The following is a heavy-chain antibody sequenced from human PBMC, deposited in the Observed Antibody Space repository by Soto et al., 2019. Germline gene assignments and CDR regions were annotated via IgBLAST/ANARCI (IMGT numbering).Heavy chain of an antibody. V-gene: IGHV1-69*06. CDR1: GGTFSSYA. Sequence: QVQLVQSGAEVKKPGSSVKVSCKGSGGTFSSYAISWVRQAPGQGLEWMGGILPISGTANYAQKFQGRVTITADKSTSTAYMELSSLRSEDTAVYYCARSQGSSTSLEIYYYYYYGMDVWGQGTTVTVSS. D-gene: IGHD2-2*01. CDR2: ILPISGTA. CDR3: ARSQGSSTSLEIYYYYYYGMDV. J-gene: IGHJ6*02.